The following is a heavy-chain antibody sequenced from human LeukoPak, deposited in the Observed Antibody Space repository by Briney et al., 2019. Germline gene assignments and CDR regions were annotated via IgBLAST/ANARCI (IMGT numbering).Heavy chain of an antibody. D-gene: IGHD3-10*01. CDR1: GGSISSYY. V-gene: IGHV4-59*01. CDR3: ARGVPSGAYFDY. J-gene: IGHJ4*02. Sequence: SETLSLTCTVSGGSISSYYWSWIRQPPGKGLEWIAYIYYSGSTNYNPSLKSRVTISVDTSKNQFSLKLSSVTAADTAVYYCARGVPSGAYFDYWGQGTLVTVSS. CDR2: IYYSGST.